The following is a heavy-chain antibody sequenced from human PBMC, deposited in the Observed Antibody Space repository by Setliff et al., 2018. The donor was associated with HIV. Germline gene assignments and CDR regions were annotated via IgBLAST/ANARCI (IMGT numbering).Heavy chain of an antibody. CDR3: ARDRAYCSSGSCYRPLVYYFYYMDV. CDR2: VSPSGDRA. CDR1: GFTFSDYA. D-gene: IGHD2-15*01. Sequence: GGSLRLSCAASGFTFSDYAMNWVRQAPGKGLEWVSAVSPSGDRANYADSVKGRFTMTSDTSTSTAYLELSGLTSDDTAIYYCARDRAYCSSGSCYRPLVYYFYYMDVWGTGTTVTVSS. J-gene: IGHJ6*03. V-gene: IGHV3-23*01.